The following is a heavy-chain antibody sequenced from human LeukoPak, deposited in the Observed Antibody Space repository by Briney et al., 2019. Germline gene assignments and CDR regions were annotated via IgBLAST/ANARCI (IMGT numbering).Heavy chain of an antibody. V-gene: IGHV3-7*04. Sequence: GRSLRLSCAASGFTFSDYGMHWVRQAPGKGLEWVANIKQDGSEKYYVDSVKGRFTISRDNAKNSLYLQMSSLRAEDTAVYYCVRGGSWYAAFDFWGQGTVVPVSS. CDR1: GFTFSDYG. J-gene: IGHJ3*01. CDR2: IKQDGSEK. CDR3: VRGGSWYAAFDF. D-gene: IGHD6-13*01.